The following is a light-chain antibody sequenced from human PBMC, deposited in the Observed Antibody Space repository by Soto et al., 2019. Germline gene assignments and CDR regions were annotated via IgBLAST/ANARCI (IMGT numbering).Light chain of an antibody. V-gene: IGLV2-23*02. CDR1: SSDVGSYTV. Sequence: QSALTQPASVSGSPGQSITISCTGTSSDVGSYTVVSWFQQYPGKAPKLMIYEVTKRPSGVSNRFSGSKSGNTASLTISGLQAEDEADYYCCSYAGGYTYVFGTGTKLTV. CDR3: CSYAGGYTYV. CDR2: EVT. J-gene: IGLJ1*01.